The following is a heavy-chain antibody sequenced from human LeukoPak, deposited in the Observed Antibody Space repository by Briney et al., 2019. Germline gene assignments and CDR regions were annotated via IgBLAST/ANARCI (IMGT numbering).Heavy chain of an antibody. CDR2: IRGNSYGGTT. D-gene: IGHD1-26*01. CDR1: GFMFGDYA. Sequence: HSGGSLRLSCTTSGFMFGDYALSWFRQAPGKGLEWIGFIRGNSYGGTTDYAASVKGRFTISRDDSKSIAYLQMNDLKTEDTAVYYCSRAGGSYSPCDFWGQGTLVTVSS. CDR3: SRAGGSYSPCDF. J-gene: IGHJ1*01. V-gene: IGHV3-49*03.